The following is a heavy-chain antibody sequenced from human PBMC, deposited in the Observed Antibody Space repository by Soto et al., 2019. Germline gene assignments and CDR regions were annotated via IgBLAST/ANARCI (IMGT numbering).Heavy chain of an antibody. D-gene: IGHD6-19*01. CDR1: GFTVSSNY. Sequence: SLRLSCAASGFTVSSNYMNWVRQAPGKGLEWVSVIYSGSSTYYADSVKGRFTISRDNSKNTLYLQMNSLRAEDTAVYYCAREVYNSGIDYWGQGTLVTVSS. J-gene: IGHJ4*02. V-gene: IGHV3-66*01. CDR2: IYSGSST. CDR3: AREVYNSGIDY.